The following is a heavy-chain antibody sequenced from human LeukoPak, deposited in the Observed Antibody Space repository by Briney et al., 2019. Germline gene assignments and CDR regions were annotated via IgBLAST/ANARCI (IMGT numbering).Heavy chain of an antibody. CDR2: INHSGST. Sequence: SETLSLTCAVYGGSFSGYYWSWIRQPPGEGLEWIGEINHSGSTNYNPSLKSRVTISVDTSKNQFSLKLSSVTAADTAVYYCARGRPSYSGSYYRFYFQHWGQGTLVTVSS. V-gene: IGHV4-34*01. J-gene: IGHJ1*01. CDR3: ARGRPSYSGSYYRFYFQH. CDR1: GGSFSGYY. D-gene: IGHD1-26*01.